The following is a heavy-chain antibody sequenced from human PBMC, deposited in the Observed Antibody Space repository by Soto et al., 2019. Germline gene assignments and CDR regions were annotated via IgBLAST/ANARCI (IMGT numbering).Heavy chain of an antibody. D-gene: IGHD3-16*01. CDR3: ARVPSPFDYYYAMDV. J-gene: IGHJ6*02. Sequence: SETLSLICTVSGDSISSGNKYWSWIRQPPGKGLEWIGYVFSSGTTYYNPSLKGRVSISLDASENQFSLKFASVTDADSAVYYCARVPSPFDYYYAMDVWGQGTTVTVSS. V-gene: IGHV4-30-4*01. CDR2: VFSSGTT. CDR1: GDSISSGNKY.